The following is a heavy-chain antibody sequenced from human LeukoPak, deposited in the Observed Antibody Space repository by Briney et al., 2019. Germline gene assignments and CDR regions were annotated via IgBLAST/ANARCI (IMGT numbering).Heavy chain of an antibody. CDR3: ARLSYEDDYVWGSYRYWSFFDY. CDR1: SGSISTSNYY. V-gene: IGHV4-39*07. CDR2: IFYSGST. D-gene: IGHD3-16*02. Sequence: SETLSLTCTVSSGSISTSNYYWGWVRQPPGKALEWIGNIFYSGSTYYSPSLMSRVTISVDTSKNQFSLKLSSVTAADTAVYYCARLSYEDDYVWGSYRYWSFFDYWGQGTLVTVSS. J-gene: IGHJ4*02.